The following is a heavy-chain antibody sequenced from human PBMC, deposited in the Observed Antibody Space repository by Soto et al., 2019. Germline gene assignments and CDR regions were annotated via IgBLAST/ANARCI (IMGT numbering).Heavy chain of an antibody. Sequence: ASVKVSCKASGYTFTGYYMHWVRQAPGQGLEWMGWINPNSGGTNYAQKFQGWVTMTRDTSISTAYMELSRLRSDDTAVYYCASSLLVGYGLEGESDWGQGTLVTVSS. CDR2: INPNSGGT. CDR3: ASSLLVGYGLEGESD. CDR1: GYTFTGYY. J-gene: IGHJ4*02. V-gene: IGHV1-2*04. D-gene: IGHD5-18*01.